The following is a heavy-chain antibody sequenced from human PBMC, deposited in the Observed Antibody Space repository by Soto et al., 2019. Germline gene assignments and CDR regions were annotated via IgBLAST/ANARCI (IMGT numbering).Heavy chain of an antibody. D-gene: IGHD2-21*01. CDR1: GFSFRDHS. Sequence: GGSLRLSCGGSGFSFRDHSMNWVRQPPGKGLQWISYISSSSENIYYADSVKGRFTVSRDNAKNTLFLQMNSLRDDDSAIYYCARSPKGSVVIGWGQGPLVTVS. CDR3: ARSPKGSVVIG. J-gene: IGHJ4*01. V-gene: IGHV3-48*02. CDR2: ISSSSENI.